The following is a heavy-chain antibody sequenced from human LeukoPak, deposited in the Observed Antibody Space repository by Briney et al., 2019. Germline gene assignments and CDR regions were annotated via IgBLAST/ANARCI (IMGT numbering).Heavy chain of an antibody. CDR3: ARGGPVLRFLEWLTFDY. J-gene: IGHJ4*02. V-gene: IGHV1-18*01. CDR1: GYIFTSYG. D-gene: IGHD3-3*01. Sequence: VASVNVSCKASGYIFTSYGISWVRQAPGQGLEWMGWISAHNGNTNYAQKIQGRVTMTTDTSTSTAYMELRNLRSDDTAVYYCARGGPVLRFLEWLTFDYWGQGTLVIVSS. CDR2: ISAHNGNT.